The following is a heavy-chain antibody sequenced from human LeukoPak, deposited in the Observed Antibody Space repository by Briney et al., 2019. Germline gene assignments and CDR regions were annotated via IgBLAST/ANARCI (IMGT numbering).Heavy chain of an antibody. D-gene: IGHD3-22*01. V-gene: IGHV1-69*05. CDR2: IIHIFGTA. CDR3: ARYYYDSSGYYYGVDY. Sequence: GASVKVSCKASGGTFSSYAISWVRQAPGQGLEWMGGIIHIFGTANYAQKFQGRVTITTDESTSTAYMELSSLRSEDTAVYYCARYYYDSSGYYYGVDYWGQGTLVTVSS. J-gene: IGHJ4*02. CDR1: GGTFSSYA.